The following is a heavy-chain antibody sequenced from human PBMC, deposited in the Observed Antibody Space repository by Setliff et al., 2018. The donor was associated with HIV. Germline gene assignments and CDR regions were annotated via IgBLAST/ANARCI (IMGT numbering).Heavy chain of an antibody. CDR1: GGSISSSNYY. Sequence: SETLSLTCTVSGGSISSSNYYWGWIRQPPGKGLAWIGSIYYSGSTYYNPSLKSRITISVDTSKNQFPLKLSSVTAADTAVYYCARHVGGSYVNFDYWGQGTLVTVSS. CDR3: ARHVGGSYVNFDY. V-gene: IGHV4-39*01. CDR2: IYYSGST. J-gene: IGHJ4*02. D-gene: IGHD3-16*01.